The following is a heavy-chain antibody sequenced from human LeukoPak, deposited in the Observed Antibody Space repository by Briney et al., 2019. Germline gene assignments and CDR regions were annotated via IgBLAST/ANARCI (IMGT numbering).Heavy chain of an antibody. J-gene: IGHJ6*03. CDR1: GGSFSGYY. CDR2: INHSGST. CDR3: ARGSKRTVVTPGYYYYMDV. Sequence: SETLSLTCAVYGGSFSGYYWSWIRQPPGKGLEWMGEINHSGSTNYNPSLKSRVTISVDTSKNQFSLKLSSVTAADTAVYYCARGSKRTVVTPGYYYYMDVWGKGTTVTVSS. V-gene: IGHV4-34*01. D-gene: IGHD4-23*01.